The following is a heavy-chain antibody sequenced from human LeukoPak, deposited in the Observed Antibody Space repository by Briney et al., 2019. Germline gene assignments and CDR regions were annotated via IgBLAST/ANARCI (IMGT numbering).Heavy chain of an antibody. D-gene: IGHD3-22*01. CDR1: GFTFSSYW. J-gene: IGHJ1*01. CDR3: AKDFYYYDSSSQH. CDR2: IKQDGSEK. Sequence: GGSLRLSCLASGFTFSSYWMSWVRQAPGKGLEWVANIKQDGSEKYYVDSVKGRFTISRDNAKNSLYLQMNSLRAEDTALYYCAKDFYYYDSSSQHWGQGTLVTVSS. V-gene: IGHV3-7*03.